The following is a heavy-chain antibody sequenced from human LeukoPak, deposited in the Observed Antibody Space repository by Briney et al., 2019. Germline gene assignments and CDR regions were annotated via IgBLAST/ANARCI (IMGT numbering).Heavy chain of an antibody. V-gene: IGHV3-53*01. CDR2: IYSGGST. CDR1: GITFSSYA. CDR3: ASEQQLVRNYYYYYGMDV. D-gene: IGHD6-13*01. J-gene: IGHJ6*02. Sequence: GGSLRLSCAASGITFSSYAMSWVRQAPGKGLEWVSVIYSGGSTYYADSVKGRFTISGDNSKNTLYLQMNSLRAEDTAVYYCASEQQLVRNYYYYYGMDVWGQGTTVTVSS.